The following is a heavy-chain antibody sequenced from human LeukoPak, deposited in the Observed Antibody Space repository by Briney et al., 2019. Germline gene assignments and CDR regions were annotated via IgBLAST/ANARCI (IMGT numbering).Heavy chain of an antibody. Sequence: PGGSLRLSCAASGFTVSSNYMSWVRQAPGKGLEWVSVIYSGGSTYYADSVKGRFTISRDNSKNTLYLQMNSLRAEDTAVYYCARVGGSYNEGYSGDWGQGTLVTVSS. CDR1: GFTVSSNY. V-gene: IGHV3-66*01. CDR2: IYSGGST. D-gene: IGHD1-26*01. CDR3: ARVGGSYNEGYSGD. J-gene: IGHJ4*02.